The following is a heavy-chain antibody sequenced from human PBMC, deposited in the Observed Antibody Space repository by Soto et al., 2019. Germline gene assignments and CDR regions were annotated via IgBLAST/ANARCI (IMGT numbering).Heavy chain of an antibody. V-gene: IGHV1-3*01. CDR3: ARGALRLGCSGGSCPTWFDP. Sequence: GASVKVSCKASGDTFTAYTIHWVRQAPGQRLEWMGWINAGNGDTKYSQKFQGRVTFTRDTSASTAYMDLSSLRSEDTAVYYCARGALRLGCSGGSCPTWFDPWGQGTLVTVPQ. CDR1: GDTFTAYT. CDR2: INAGNGDT. J-gene: IGHJ5*02. D-gene: IGHD2-15*01.